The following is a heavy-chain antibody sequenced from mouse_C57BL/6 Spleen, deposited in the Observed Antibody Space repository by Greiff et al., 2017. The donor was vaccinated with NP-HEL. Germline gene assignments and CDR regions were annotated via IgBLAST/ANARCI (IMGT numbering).Heavy chain of an antibody. J-gene: IGHJ1*03. CDR1: GFTFSDYG. D-gene: IGHD2-5*01. V-gene: IGHV5-17*01. Sequence: EVHLVESGGGLVKPGGSLKLSCAASGFTFSDYGMHWVRQAPEKGLEWVAYISSGSSTIYYADTVKGRFTISRDNAKNTLFLQMTSLRSEDTAMYYCARRYYSNLRYFDVWGTGTTVTVSS. CDR2: ISSGSSTI. CDR3: ARRYYSNLRYFDV.